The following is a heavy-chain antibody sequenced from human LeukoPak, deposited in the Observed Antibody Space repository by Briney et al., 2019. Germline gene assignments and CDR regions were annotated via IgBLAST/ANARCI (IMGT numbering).Heavy chain of an antibody. CDR1: GFTFSSYS. J-gene: IGHJ4*02. Sequence: GGSLRLSCAASGFTFSSYSMNWVRQAPGKGLEWVSYISSSSSTIYYADSVKGRFTISRDNAKNSLYLQMNSLRAEDTAVYYCARLAWVHDYSNYGQFDYWGQGTLVTGSS. CDR2: ISSSSSTI. V-gene: IGHV3-48*01. D-gene: IGHD4-11*01. CDR3: ARLAWVHDYSNYGQFDY.